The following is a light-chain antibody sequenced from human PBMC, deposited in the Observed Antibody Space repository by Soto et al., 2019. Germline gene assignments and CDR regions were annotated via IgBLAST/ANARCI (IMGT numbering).Light chain of an antibody. CDR2: DVT. Sequence: QSALTQPRSVSGSPGQSVTISCTGTSSDIGNYNYVSWYQQHPGKAPKVIICDVTKRPSGVPDRFSGSKSGNTASLTISGLQADDEADYYCCSYAGSYTYVFGTGTKLTVL. CDR1: SSDIGNYNY. V-gene: IGLV2-11*01. CDR3: CSYAGSYTYV. J-gene: IGLJ1*01.